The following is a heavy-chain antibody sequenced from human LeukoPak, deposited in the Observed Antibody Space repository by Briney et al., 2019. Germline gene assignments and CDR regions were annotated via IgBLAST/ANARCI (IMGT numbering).Heavy chain of an antibody. V-gene: IGHV3-23*01. J-gene: IGHJ3*02. CDR1: GFTFSSYA. CDR3: AKETGYYYGSGSPRAFDI. D-gene: IGHD3-10*01. Sequence: GGSLRLSCAASGFTFSSYAMSWVRQAPGKGLEWVSAISGTGGSTYYADSVKGRFTISRDNSKNTLDLQMNSLRAEDTAVYYCAKETGYYYGSGSPRAFDIWGQGTMVTVSS. CDR2: ISGTGGST.